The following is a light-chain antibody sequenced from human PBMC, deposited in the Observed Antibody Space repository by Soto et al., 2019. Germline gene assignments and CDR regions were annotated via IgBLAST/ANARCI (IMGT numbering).Light chain of an antibody. CDR2: EDT. Sequence: QSALTQPASVSGSPGQSVTISCTGTSSDVGSYNLVSWYQQHPGKAPKVVIYEDTKRPSGVSDHFSGSKSGNTASLTISGLQADDEAAYYCYSYAGSSTLVFRGGTKVTVL. V-gene: IGLV2-23*01. CDR3: YSYAGSSTLV. J-gene: IGLJ3*02. CDR1: SSDVGSYNL.